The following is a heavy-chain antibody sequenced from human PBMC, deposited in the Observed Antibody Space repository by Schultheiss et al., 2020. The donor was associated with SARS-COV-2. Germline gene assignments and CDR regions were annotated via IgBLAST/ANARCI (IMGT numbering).Heavy chain of an antibody. CDR2: IKQDGSEK. CDR1: GFSFSPYS. J-gene: IGHJ5*02. D-gene: IGHD6-13*01. V-gene: IGHV3-7*03. CDR3: ARSNRAAAVNWFDP. Sequence: GGSLRLSCAASGFSFSPYSMNWVRQAPGKGLEWVANIKQDGSEKYYVDSVKGRFTISRDNAKNSLYLQMNSLRAEDTAVYYCARSNRAAAVNWFDPWGQGTLVTVSS.